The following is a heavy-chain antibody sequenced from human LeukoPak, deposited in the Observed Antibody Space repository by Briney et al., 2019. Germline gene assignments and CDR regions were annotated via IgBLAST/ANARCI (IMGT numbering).Heavy chain of an antibody. Sequence: SETLSLTCAVPGGSISSGGYYWSWIRQHPGKGLEWIGYIYYSGSTYYNPSLKSRVTISVDTSKNQFSLKLSSVTAADTAVYYCARQVVAASYYFDYWGQGTLVTVSS. V-gene: IGHV4-31*11. J-gene: IGHJ4*02. CDR1: GGSISSGGYY. D-gene: IGHD2-15*01. CDR3: ARQVVAASYYFDY. CDR2: IYYSGST.